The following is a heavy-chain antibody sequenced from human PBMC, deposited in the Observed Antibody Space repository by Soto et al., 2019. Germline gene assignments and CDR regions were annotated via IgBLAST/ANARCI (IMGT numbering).Heavy chain of an antibody. V-gene: IGHV4-30-2*01. CDR3: ARGMTTVTTFDY. CDR2: IYHSGST. CDR1: GGSISSGGYC. D-gene: IGHD4-17*01. J-gene: IGHJ4*02. Sequence: PSETLSLTCAVSGGSISSGGYCCNWIRQPPGKGLEWIGYIYHSGSTYYNPSLKSRVTISVDRPKNQFSLKLSSVTAADTAVYYCARGMTTVTTFDYWGQGTLVTVSS.